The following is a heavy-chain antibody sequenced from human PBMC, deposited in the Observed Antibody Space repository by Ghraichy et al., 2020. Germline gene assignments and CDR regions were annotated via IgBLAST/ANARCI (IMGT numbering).Heavy chain of an antibody. J-gene: IGHJ4*02. CDR3: ARGTLLWFGVFDY. CDR2: ISGSGGGT. Sequence: GGSLRLSCAASGFTFRNYALSWVRQAPGKGLEWVSTISGSGGGTYYADSVKGRFAISRDKSKNTVYLQMNSLRADDTAVYYCARGTLLWFGVFDYWGQGTLVTASS. D-gene: IGHD3-10*01. V-gene: IGHV3-23*01. CDR1: GFTFRNYA.